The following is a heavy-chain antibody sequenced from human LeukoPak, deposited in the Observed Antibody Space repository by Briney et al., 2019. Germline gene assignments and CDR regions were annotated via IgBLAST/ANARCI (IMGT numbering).Heavy chain of an antibody. CDR2: ISSSSSYI. J-gene: IGHJ4*02. D-gene: IGHD7-27*01. CDR1: GFTFSSYS. V-gene: IGHV3-21*01. Sequence: PGGSLRLSCAASGFTFSSYSMNWVRQAPGKGLEWVSSISSSSSYIYYADSVKGRFTISRDNAKNSLYLQMNSLRAEDTAVYYCARTGVDGKLGIVNYFDYWGQGTLVTVSS. CDR3: ARTGVDGKLGIVNYFDY.